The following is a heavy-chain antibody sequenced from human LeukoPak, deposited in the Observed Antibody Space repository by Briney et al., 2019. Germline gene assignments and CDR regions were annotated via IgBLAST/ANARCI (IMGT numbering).Heavy chain of an antibody. CDR3: ANRVAATDYYYMDV. CDR2: ISGSGGST. CDR1: GFTFTDYY. J-gene: IGHJ6*03. D-gene: IGHD2-15*01. V-gene: IGHV3-23*01. Sequence: PGGSLRLSCAASGFTFTDYYMSWIRQAPGKGLEWASAISGSGGSTYYADSVKGRFTISRDNSKNTLYLQMNSLRAEDTAVYYCANRVAATDYYYMDVWGKGTTVTISS.